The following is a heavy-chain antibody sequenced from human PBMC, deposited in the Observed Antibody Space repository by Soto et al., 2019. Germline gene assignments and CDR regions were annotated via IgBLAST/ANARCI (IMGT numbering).Heavy chain of an antibody. J-gene: IGHJ3*02. V-gene: IGHV4-39*01. D-gene: IGHD3-22*01. CDR1: GGSISSSRYY. CDR2: IYHSGSA. Sequence: SETLSLTCTVSGGSISSSRYYWGWIRQPPGKGLEWIGSIYHSGSAYYITSLKSRATISVDTSKNQFSLKLSSVIAADTAVYYCARQAYYDGNNAFDIWGQGTLVTVSS. CDR3: ARQAYYDGNNAFDI.